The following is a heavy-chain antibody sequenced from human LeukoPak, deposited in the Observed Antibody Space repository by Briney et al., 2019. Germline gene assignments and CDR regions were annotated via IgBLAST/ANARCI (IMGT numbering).Heavy chain of an antibody. V-gene: IGHV3-21*01. J-gene: IGHJ4*02. CDR3: ARYYSSGWYNVSVPYFDY. D-gene: IGHD6-19*01. Sequence: GGSMRPSSAASGLTSSSYSMNWVRHAPGKVLEWVSSIISSSSYIYYADSVKGRFTISRDNAKNSLYLQMNSLRAEDTAVYYCARYYSSGWYNVSVPYFDYWGQGTLVTVSS. CDR1: GLTSSSYS. CDR2: IISSSSYI.